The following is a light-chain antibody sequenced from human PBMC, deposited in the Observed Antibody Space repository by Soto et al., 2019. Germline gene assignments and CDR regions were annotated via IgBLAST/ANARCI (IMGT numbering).Light chain of an antibody. V-gene: IGKV2-28*01. CDR2: LGS. CDR3: MQALQTQFT. CDR1: QSLLHSNGYNY. Sequence: DIVMTQSPLSLPVTPGEPASISCRSSQSLLHSNGYNYLDWYLQKPGQSPQLLIYLGSNRASGVPDRFSGSGSGTDFTLKISRVEAEDVGVYYCMQALQTQFTFGPGTKV. J-gene: IGKJ3*01.